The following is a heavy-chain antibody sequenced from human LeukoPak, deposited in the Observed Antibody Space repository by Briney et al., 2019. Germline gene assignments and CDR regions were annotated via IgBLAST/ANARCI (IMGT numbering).Heavy chain of an antibody. CDR2: INWDGGST. CDR3: ARASGYGWDY. Sequence: PGGSLRLSCAASGFTFDDYGMSWVRQAPGKGLEWVSGINWDGGSTGYADSVKGRFTMSRDNAKNSLYLQMNSLRAEDTAVYYCARASGYGWDYWGQGTLVTVSS. J-gene: IGHJ4*02. V-gene: IGHV3-20*04. CDR1: GFTFDDYG. D-gene: IGHD5-12*01.